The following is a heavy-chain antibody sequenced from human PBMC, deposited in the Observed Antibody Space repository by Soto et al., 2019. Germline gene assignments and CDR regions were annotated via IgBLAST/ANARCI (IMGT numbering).Heavy chain of an antibody. CDR2: MNPDNGNT. CDR1: GYTFSTYE. Sequence: ASVKVSCKASGYTFSTYEINWVRRAAGQGLEWMGRMNPDNGNTGYAQKFQGRVTMTRNTSISTAYMELSSLRSDDTAVYYCARGTRESGEWLLFDYWGQGALVTVYS. D-gene: IGHD3-3*01. CDR3: ARGTRESGEWLLFDY. J-gene: IGHJ4*02. V-gene: IGHV1-8*01.